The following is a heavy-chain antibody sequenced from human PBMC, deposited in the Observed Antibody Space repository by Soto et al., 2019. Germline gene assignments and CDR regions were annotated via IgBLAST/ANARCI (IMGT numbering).Heavy chain of an antibody. CDR3: HGYGY. CDR2: IYSGGTI. D-gene: IGHD5-12*01. CDR1: GFTVTINY. V-gene: IGHV3-53*01. Sequence: EVQVVESGGGLIQPGGSLRLSCAVSGFTVTINYMSWVRQAPGKGLEWVSVIYSGGTIYYADSVKGRFTISRDTSKNALYLQMNSLRGEDTAVYYCHGYGYWGQGTLVTVSS. J-gene: IGHJ4*02.